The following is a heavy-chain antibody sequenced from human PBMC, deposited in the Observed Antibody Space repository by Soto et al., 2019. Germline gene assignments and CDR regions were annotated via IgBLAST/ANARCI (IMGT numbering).Heavy chain of an antibody. CDR2: INRSGTT. V-gene: IGHV4-34*01. CDR3: ARGLTVTTGGFDY. D-gene: IGHD4-17*01. Sequence: QVQLQQWGAGLLKPSETLSLTCAVYGGSFSGYYWSWIRQPPGKGLEWIREINRSGTTNYNPSIKRRVTISVDPYKTHYSLKLSCVTAADTAVYYCARGLTVTTGGFDYWGQGTVVTVS. J-gene: IGHJ4*02. CDR1: GGSFSGYY.